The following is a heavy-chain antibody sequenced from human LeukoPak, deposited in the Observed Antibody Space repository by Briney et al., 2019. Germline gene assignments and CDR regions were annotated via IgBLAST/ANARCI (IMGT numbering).Heavy chain of an antibody. V-gene: IGHV4-59*01. Sequence: SETLSLTCTVSDGAIAGYSWSWIRQAPGKGLEWIGYIYYSGDTNYNPSLKSRVTISVDTSKNQFSLKLSSVTAADTAVYYCAREYSSSWYGANYYYYMDVWGKGTTVTISS. J-gene: IGHJ6*03. D-gene: IGHD6-13*01. CDR1: DGAIAGYS. CDR2: IYYSGDT. CDR3: AREYSSSWYGANYYYYMDV.